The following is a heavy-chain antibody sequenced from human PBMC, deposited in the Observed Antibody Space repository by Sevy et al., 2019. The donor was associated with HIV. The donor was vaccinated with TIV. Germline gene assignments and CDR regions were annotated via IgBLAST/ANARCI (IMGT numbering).Heavy chain of an antibody. CDR1: GFIVTSHY. CDR3: ARVPRYDEPYYFDY. Sequence: GGSLRLSCAASGFIVTSHYMAWVRQAPGKGLEWVSSIYTGGGTYYADSVKGRFTISRDNSKNTLCLQMNSLSAEDTAFYYCARVPRYDEPYYFDYWGQGALVTVSS. V-gene: IGHV3-53*01. CDR2: IYTGGGT. D-gene: IGHD3-3*01. J-gene: IGHJ4*02.